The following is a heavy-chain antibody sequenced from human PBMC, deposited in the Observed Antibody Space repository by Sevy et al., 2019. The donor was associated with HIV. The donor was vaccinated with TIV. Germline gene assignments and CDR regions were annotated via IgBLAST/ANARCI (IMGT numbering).Heavy chain of an antibody. CDR1: GYTFTSYG. D-gene: IGHD3-22*01. V-gene: IGHV1-18*01. J-gene: IGHJ4*02. CDR3: ARRFGDSSGYYDY. Sequence: GESLKISCKASGYTFTSYGISWVRQAPGQGLEWMGCISTFNGNTNYAQNLQGRVSMTTDTSTSTAYMELRSLRSGDTAVYYCARRFGDSSGYYDYWGQGTLVTVSS. CDR2: ISTFNGNT.